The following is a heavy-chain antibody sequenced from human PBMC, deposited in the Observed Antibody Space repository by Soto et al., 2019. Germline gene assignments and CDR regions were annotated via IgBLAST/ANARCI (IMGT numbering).Heavy chain of an antibody. Sequence: PSETLSLTLNMSGDSYSISTYSWSWIRQPPGKALQWIGFIYKSGVTSYHPSLASRVSISLDRSNNQCSLKLKSVTAADTAVYFCAGMPYTGGLGLDPWGPGTLVTVSS. CDR1: GDSYSISTYS. V-gene: IGHV4-30-2*01. D-gene: IGHD6-19*01. J-gene: IGHJ5*02. CDR3: AGMPYTGGLGLDP. CDR2: IYKSGVT.